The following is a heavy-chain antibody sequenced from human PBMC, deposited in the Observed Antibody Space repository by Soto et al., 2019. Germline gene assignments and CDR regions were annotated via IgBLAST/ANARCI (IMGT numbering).Heavy chain of an antibody. D-gene: IGHD3-3*01. CDR1: GGSISSYY. CDR2: IDYSGST. Sequence: SETLSLTCTVSGGSISSYYLSWIRQPPGKGLEWIGYIDYSGSTNYNPSLKSRVTISVDASKNQFSLKLSSVTAADTAVYYCARDSGFWSGFPLDWGQGTQVTVS. J-gene: IGHJ4*02. CDR3: ARDSGFWSGFPLD. V-gene: IGHV4-59*01.